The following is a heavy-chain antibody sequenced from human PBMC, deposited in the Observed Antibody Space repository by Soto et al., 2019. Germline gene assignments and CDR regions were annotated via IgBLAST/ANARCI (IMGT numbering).Heavy chain of an antibody. CDR2: LDPQTGRT. J-gene: IGHJ4*02. D-gene: IGHD5-12*01. Sequence: ASVKVSCKPSGYTFSYYYLHWVRQAPGQGLAWMGWLDPQTGRTNYAQKCQGRVALTRDTPISTAYMDLTWLTSDVTAVYYCARGPAGGYDYWGQGTLVTVSS. CDR3: ARGPAGGYDY. V-gene: IGHV1-2*02. CDR1: GYTFSYYY.